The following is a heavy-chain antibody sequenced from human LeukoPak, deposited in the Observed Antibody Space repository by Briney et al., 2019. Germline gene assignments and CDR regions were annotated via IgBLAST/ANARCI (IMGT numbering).Heavy chain of an antibody. Sequence: SETLSLTCIVSGGSVSSGSYYWSWIRQPPGKGLEWIGYSYYSGSTSYNPSLKSRVTISVDTSKNQFSLKMSSVTAADTAVYYCARRARMGSGWYRGYYYGLDVWGQGTTVTVSS. CDR1: GGSVSSGSYY. CDR2: SYYSGST. J-gene: IGHJ6*02. D-gene: IGHD6-19*01. CDR3: ARRARMGSGWYRGYYYGLDV. V-gene: IGHV4-61*01.